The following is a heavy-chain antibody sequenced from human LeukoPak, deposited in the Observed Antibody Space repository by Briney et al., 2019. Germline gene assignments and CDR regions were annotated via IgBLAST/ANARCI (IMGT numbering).Heavy chain of an antibody. Sequence: GGSLRLSCAASGFTFSCYGMHWVRQATGKGLEGVAVISYGGSNKYYADSVKGRFTISRDNYKNTLYVQMNSRRAEDTAVYYCAKGTSMIQGDFDYWGQGTLVSVSS. V-gene: IGHV3-30*18. CDR2: ISYGGSNK. CDR3: AKGTSMIQGDFDY. CDR1: GFTFSCYG. D-gene: IGHD3-10*01. J-gene: IGHJ4*02.